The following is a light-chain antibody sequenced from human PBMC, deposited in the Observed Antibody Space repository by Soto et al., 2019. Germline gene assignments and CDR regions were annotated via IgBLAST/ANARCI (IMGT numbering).Light chain of an antibody. V-gene: IGKV1-39*01. Sequence: DIQMTQSPSPLSASVGDRVTITCRTSLSISTHLNWYQQKPGKAPKLLIYAASTSQTGVPSRFSGSGSGTDFTLTISSLQPEDFATYYCQQTYATPCTFGQGTKLEI. J-gene: IGKJ2*01. CDR1: LSISTH. CDR2: AAS. CDR3: QQTYATPCT.